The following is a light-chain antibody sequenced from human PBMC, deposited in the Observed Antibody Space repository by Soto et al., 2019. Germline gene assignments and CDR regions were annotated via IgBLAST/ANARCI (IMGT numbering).Light chain of an antibody. Sequence: SALTQPRSVSGSPGQSVTISCTGTSSDVGGHNYVSWYQQYPGKAPKLLLSSVSKRPSGVPDRFSGSKSGDTASLTISGLQAEDEADYYCCSYAGSYTYVFGTGTK. CDR3: CSYAGSYTYV. J-gene: IGLJ1*01. V-gene: IGLV2-11*01. CDR1: SSDVGGHNY. CDR2: SVS.